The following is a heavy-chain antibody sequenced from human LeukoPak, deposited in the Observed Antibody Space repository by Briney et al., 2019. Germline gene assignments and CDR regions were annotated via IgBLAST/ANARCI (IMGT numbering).Heavy chain of an antibody. J-gene: IGHJ4*02. CDR2: ISHTDGTI. V-gene: IGHV3-48*01. D-gene: IGHD6-13*01. Sequence: PGGSLRLSCAASGFTFSSYNMNWVRQAPGKGLEWVSYISHTDGTIYYADSVRGRFTISRDNAKNSLFLQMNSLRAEDTAIYFCAKETAVGTLGYWGQGTLVTVSS. CDR3: AKETAVGTLGY. CDR1: GFTFSSYN.